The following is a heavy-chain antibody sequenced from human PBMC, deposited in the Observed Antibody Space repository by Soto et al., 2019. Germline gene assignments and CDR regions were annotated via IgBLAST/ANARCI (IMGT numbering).Heavy chain of an antibody. CDR1: GFTFSSYS. J-gene: IGHJ4*02. Sequence: EVQLVESGGGLVKPGGSLRLSCAASGFTFSSYSMNWVRQAPGKGLEWVSSISSSSSYIYYADSVKGRFTISRDNAKNSLYLQMNSLRAADTAVYYCAREAIAARTAIKDYWGQGTLVTVSS. CDR3: AREAIAARTAIKDY. CDR2: ISSSSSYI. D-gene: IGHD6-6*01. V-gene: IGHV3-21*01.